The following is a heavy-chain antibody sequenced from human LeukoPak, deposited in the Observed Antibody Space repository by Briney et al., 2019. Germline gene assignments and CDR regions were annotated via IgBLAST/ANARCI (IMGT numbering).Heavy chain of an antibody. CDR3: ARGSGDPHFDY. CDR2: IYPGDSDT. V-gene: IGHV5-51*01. CDR1: GYSFTTNW. D-gene: IGHD2-15*01. Sequence: GESLKISCKGSGYSFTTNWIGWVRQMPGKGLEWMGIIYPGDSDTRYSPSFQGQVTMSADTSINTAYLQWSSLKASDTAIYFCARGSGDPHFDYWGQGTLATVSS. J-gene: IGHJ4*02.